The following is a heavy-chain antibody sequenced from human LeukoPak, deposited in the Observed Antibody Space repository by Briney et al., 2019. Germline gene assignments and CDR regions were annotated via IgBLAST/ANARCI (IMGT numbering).Heavy chain of an antibody. J-gene: IGHJ3*02. D-gene: IGHD6-13*01. CDR3: ARHSSTWGGAFDI. V-gene: IGHV5-51*01. CDR1: GYSYTSYW. CDR2: IYPGDSDT. Sequence: GESLKISCKGSGYSYTSYWIGWVRQMPGKGLEWMGIIYPGDSDTRYSPSFQGQVTISADKSISTAYLQWSSLKASDTAMYYCARHSSTWGGAFDIWGQGTMDIVSS.